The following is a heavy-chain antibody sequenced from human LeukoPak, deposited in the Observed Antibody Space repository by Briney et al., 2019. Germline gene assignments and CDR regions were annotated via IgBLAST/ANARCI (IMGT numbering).Heavy chain of an antibody. D-gene: IGHD5-12*01. J-gene: IGHJ3*02. V-gene: IGHV3-53*01. CDR1: GFTVSSNY. CDR2: IYSGGST. CDR3: ARVSGYWAFDI. Sequence: GGSLRLSCAASGFTVSSNYMSWVRQAPGKGLEWVSVIYSGGSTYYADSVKGRFTISRDNSKNTLYLQMNSLRAEDTAVYYCARVSGYWAFDIWGQGTMVTVSS.